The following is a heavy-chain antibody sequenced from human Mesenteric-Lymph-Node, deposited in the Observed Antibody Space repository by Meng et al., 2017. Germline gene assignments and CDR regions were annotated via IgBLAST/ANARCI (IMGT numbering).Heavy chain of an antibody. CDR1: GASVSSNNW. V-gene: IGHV4-4*02. J-gene: IGHJ4*02. D-gene: IGHD3-10*01. CDR2: IYHSGSI. CDR3: AREPNLVRGVHDY. Sequence: VPLQESGPGLVEPSGTLSLTCAVSGASVSSNNWWSWVRQPPGKGLEWIGEIYHSGSINYNPSLKSRVTMSLDKSKNQLTLRLTSVTAADTAVYSCAREPNLVRGVHDYWGLGTLVTVSS.